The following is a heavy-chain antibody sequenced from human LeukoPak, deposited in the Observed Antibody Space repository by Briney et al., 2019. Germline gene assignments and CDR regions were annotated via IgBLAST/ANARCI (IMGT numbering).Heavy chain of an antibody. CDR3: ARERWAFDI. D-gene: IGHD2-15*01. CDR1: GFTFSSYG. V-gene: IGHV3-30*03. Sequence: PGGSLRLSCAASGFTFSSYGMHWVRQAPGKGLEWVAVISYDGSNKYYADSVKGRFTISRDNAKNSLYLQMNSLRAEDTALYYCARERWAFDIWGQGTMVTVSS. J-gene: IGHJ3*02. CDR2: ISYDGSNK.